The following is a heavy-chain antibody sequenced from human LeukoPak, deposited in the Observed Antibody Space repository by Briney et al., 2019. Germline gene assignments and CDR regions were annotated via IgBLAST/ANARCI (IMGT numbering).Heavy chain of an antibody. CDR3: AKDPTTYYYYYMDV. J-gene: IGHJ6*03. CDR1: GFTFSSYG. D-gene: IGHD1-1*01. Sequence: GGSLRLSCAASGFTFSSYGMHWVRQAPGKGLEWVAFIRYDGSNKYYADSVKGRFTISRDNSKNTLYLQMNSLRAEDTAVYYCAKDPTTYYYYYMDVCGKGTTVTVSS. CDR2: IRYDGSNK. V-gene: IGHV3-30*02.